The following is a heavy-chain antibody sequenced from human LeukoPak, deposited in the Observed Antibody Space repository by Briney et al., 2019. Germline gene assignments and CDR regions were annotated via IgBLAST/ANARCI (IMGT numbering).Heavy chain of an antibody. J-gene: IGHJ4*02. CDR3: VKQSGYRGYDFFDY. CDR1: GFTVSSNY. V-gene: IGHV3-53*01. CDR2: IYSGGST. Sequence: WGSLRLSCAASGFTVSSNYMSWVRQAPGKGLEWVSVIYSGGSTYYADSVKGRFTISRDNSKNTLYLQMNSLRAEDTAVYYCVKQSGYRGYDFFDYWGQGALVTVSS. D-gene: IGHD5-12*01.